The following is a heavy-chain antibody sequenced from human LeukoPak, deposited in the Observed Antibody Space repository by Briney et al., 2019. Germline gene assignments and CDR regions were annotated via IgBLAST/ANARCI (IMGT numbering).Heavy chain of an antibody. D-gene: IGHD1-14*01. CDR2: IYTSGST. CDR3: VRHSNLNRGVDWFDP. J-gene: IGHJ5*02. V-gene: IGHV4-61*02. Sequence: NPSETLSLTCTVSGGSISSGSYYWSWIRQPAGKGLEWIGRIYTSGSTNYNPSLKSRVTISVDTSNNQLSLKVNSVTAADTAVYYCVRHSNLNRGVDWFDPWGQGTLVTVSS. CDR1: GGSISSGSYY.